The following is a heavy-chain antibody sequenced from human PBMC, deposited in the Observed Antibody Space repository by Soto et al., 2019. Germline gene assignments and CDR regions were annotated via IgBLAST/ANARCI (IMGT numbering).Heavy chain of an antibody. J-gene: IGHJ5*02. V-gene: IGHV4-31*03. D-gene: IGHD6-13*01. CDR1: GGSISSGGYY. CDR2: IYYSGST. Sequence: QVQLQESGPGLVKPSQTLSLTCTVSGGSISSGGYYWSWIRQHPGKGLEWIGYIYYSGSTYYNPSLKSRVTISVDTSKNQFSLKLSSVTAADTAVYYCARLPRTAAGRARWFDPWGQGTLVTVSS. CDR3: ARLPRTAAGRARWFDP.